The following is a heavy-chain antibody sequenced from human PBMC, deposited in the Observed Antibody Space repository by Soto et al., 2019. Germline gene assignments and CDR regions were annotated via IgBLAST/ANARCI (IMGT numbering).Heavy chain of an antibody. D-gene: IGHD3-22*01. CDR3: ARTYYYDSSGYYSLGYFDY. V-gene: IGHV4-39*01. J-gene: IGHJ4*02. Sequence: SETLSLTCTVSGGSISSSSYYWGWIRQPPGKGLEWIGSIYYSGSTYYNPSLKSRVTISVDTSKNQFSLKLSSVTAADTAVYYCARTYYYDSSGYYSLGYFDYWGQGTLVTVSS. CDR1: GGSISSSSYY. CDR2: IYYSGST.